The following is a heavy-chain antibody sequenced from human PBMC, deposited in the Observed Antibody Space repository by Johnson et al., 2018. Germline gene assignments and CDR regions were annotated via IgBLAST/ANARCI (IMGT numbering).Heavy chain of an antibody. V-gene: IGHV3-30-3*01. Sequence: VRLGEAGGGLVKPGGSLRLSCAASGFTFSSYPIHWVRQAPGKGLQWVALISHDGSNTLYADSVKGRFPISRDHAKNTLYLQMNSLRAEDTPVYYCAREHYDILTGYSVFGGMDVWCQGTTVTVSS. J-gene: IGHJ6*02. CDR1: GFTFSSYP. CDR2: ISHDGSNT. CDR3: AREHYDILTGYSVFGGMDV. D-gene: IGHD3-9*01.